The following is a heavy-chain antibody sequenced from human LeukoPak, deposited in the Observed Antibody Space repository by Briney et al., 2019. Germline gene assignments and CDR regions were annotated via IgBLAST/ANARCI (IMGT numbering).Heavy chain of an antibody. CDR3: ATQDLGY. V-gene: IGHV1-46*01. J-gene: IGHJ4*02. CDR1: GYTFTGYY. CDR2: INPNGGNT. Sequence: ASVKVSCKASGYTFTGYYVHWVRQAPGQGLEWVGLINPNGGNTGYAQRFQGRVTVTTDTSTSTVYMELNSLGSEDTAVYYCATQDLGYWGQGTLVTVSS.